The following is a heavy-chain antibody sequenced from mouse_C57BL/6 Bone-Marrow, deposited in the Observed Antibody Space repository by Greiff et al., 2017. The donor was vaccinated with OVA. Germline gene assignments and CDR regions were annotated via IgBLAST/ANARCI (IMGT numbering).Heavy chain of an antibody. V-gene: IGHV3-6*01. CDR3: GREGVPYWYFDV. CDR1: GYSITSGYF. CDR2: ISYDGSN. Sequence: EVHLVESGPGLVQPSQSLSLTCSVPGYSITSGYFWYWNRQFPGNIQEWMGYISYDGSNNYNPSLNNRISITRDTSKNQLFLKLNSVTTEDTATYDCGREGVPYWYFDVWGTGTTVTVSS. J-gene: IGHJ1*03.